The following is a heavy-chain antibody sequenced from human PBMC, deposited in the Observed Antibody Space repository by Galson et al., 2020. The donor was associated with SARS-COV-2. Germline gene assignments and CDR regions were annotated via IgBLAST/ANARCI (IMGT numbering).Heavy chain of an antibody. D-gene: IGHD2-2*01. CDR2: IYCSGST. V-gene: IGHV4-31*03. Sequence: SETLSLTCTVSGGSISSGGYYWSWIRQHPGKGLEWIGYIYCSGSTYYNPSLKSRVTISVDTSKNQFSLKLSSVTAADTAVYYCAREYQLLFNAFDIWGQGTMVTVSS. CDR1: GGSISSGGYY. CDR3: AREYQLLFNAFDI. J-gene: IGHJ3*02.